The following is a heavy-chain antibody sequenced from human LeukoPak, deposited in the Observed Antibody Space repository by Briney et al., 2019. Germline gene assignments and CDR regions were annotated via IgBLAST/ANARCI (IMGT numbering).Heavy chain of an antibody. CDR3: ARPPSGRPDYFDY. CDR1: GYSFTSYW. J-gene: IGHJ4*02. CDR2: IYPGDSDT. D-gene: IGHD3-10*01. V-gene: IGHV5-51*01. Sequence: GESLKTSCKGSGYSFTSYWIGWVRQMPGKGLEWMGIIYPGDSDTRYSPSFQGQVTIAADKSISTAYLQWSSLKASDTAMYYCARPPSGRPDYFDYWGQGTLVTVSS.